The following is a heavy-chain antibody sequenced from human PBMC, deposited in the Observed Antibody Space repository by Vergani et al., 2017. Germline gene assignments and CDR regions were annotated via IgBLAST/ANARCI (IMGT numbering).Heavy chain of an antibody. Sequence: QVQLVQSGAEVKKPGSSVKVSCKASGGTFSSHAISWVRQAPGQGLEWMGGIIPIFGTANYAQKFQGRVTITADESTSTAYMELSSLRSEDTAVYYCARADRDIVVVPAAFYFDYWGQGTLVTVSS. CDR3: ARADRDIVVVPAAFYFDY. V-gene: IGHV1-69*01. CDR1: GGTFSSHA. J-gene: IGHJ4*02. D-gene: IGHD2-2*01. CDR2: IIPIFGTA.